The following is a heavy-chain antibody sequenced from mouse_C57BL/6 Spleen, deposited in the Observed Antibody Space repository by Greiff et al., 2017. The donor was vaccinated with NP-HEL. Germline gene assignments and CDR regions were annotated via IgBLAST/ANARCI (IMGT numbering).Heavy chain of an antibody. D-gene: IGHD2-4*01. V-gene: IGHV2-2*01. CDR3: ARNLRASTMITTGFDY. J-gene: IGHJ2*01. CDR1: GFSLTSYG. Sequence: QVQLKESGPGLVQPSQSLSITCTVSGFSLTSYGVHWVRQSPGKGLEWLGVIWSGGSTDYNAAFISRLSISKDNSKSQVFFKMNSLQADDTAIYYCARNLRASTMITTGFDYWGQGTTLTVSS. CDR2: IWSGGST.